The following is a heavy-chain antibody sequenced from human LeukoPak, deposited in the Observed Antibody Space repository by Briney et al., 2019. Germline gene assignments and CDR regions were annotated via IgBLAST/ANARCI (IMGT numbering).Heavy chain of an antibody. J-gene: IGHJ4*02. CDR1: GFSFSNAW. CDR2: IKSKTDGGTT. V-gene: IGHV3-15*01. D-gene: IGHD4-17*01. CDR3: TTAHGDLDFDY. Sequence: GASLRLSWAASGFSFSNAWMSRVRQAPGGGLEWVGRIKSKTDGGTTDYAAPVKGRFTISRDDSKNTLYLQMNSPQTEDTAVYYCTTAHGDLDFDYWGQGTLVTVSS.